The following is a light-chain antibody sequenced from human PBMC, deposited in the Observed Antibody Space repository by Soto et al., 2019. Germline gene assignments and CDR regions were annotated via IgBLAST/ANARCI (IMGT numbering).Light chain of an antibody. CDR2: GTF. V-gene: IGKV3D-20*02. CDR3: QHRSSWPIT. CDR1: QSVVPN. Sequence: EIVLTQSPATLSVSPGDSATLYCRASQSVVPNLVWYQQRFGQSPRLLIYGTFSRATGIPDRFSGSGSGTDFTLTISRLEPEDFAVYYCQHRSSWPITFGQGTRLEIK. J-gene: IGKJ5*01.